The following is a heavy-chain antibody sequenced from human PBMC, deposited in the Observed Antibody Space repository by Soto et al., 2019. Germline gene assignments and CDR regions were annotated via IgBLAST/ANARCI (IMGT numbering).Heavy chain of an antibody. V-gene: IGHV4-34*01. J-gene: IGHJ3*02. CDR2: INHSGST. Sequence: PSETLSLTCAVYGGSFSGYYWSWIRQPPGKGLEWIGEINHSGSTNYNPSLKSRVTISVDTSKNQFSLKLSSVTAADTAVYYCARHMIVVVTTDAFDIWGQGTMVTVSS. CDR1: GGSFSGYY. CDR3: ARHMIVVVTTDAFDI. D-gene: IGHD3-22*01.